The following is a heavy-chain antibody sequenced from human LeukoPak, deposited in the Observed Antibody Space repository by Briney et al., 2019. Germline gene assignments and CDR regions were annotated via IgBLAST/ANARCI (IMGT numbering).Heavy chain of an antibody. CDR1: GFSFSSYW. D-gene: IGHD1-26*01. CDR2: IKEDGSEK. CDR3: ARYDSRYGGSPDY. V-gene: IGHV3-7*01. J-gene: IGHJ4*02. Sequence: PGGSLRLSCAASGFSFSSYWMSWVRQAPGKGLEWVANIKEDGSEKYYVDSVKGRFTISRDNAKKSLYLQINSLRAEDTAVYYCARYDSRYGGSPDYWGQGTLVTVSS.